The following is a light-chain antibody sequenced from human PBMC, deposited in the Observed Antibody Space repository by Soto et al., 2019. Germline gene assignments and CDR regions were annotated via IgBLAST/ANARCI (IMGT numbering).Light chain of an antibody. CDR2: DVS. J-gene: IGLJ1*01. CDR1: SGDVGSYDY. CDR3: CSYAGSSTLYV. V-gene: IGLV2-23*02. Sequence: QSVLTQPASVSGSPGQSITISCTGTSGDVGSYDYVSWYQQHPGKAPKLMIYDVSKRPSGVSNRFSGSKSGNTASLTISGLQAEDEADYYCCSYAGSSTLYVFGTGTKVTVL.